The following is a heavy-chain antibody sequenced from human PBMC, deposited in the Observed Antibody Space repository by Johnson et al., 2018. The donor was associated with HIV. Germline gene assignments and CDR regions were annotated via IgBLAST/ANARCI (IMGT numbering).Heavy chain of an antibody. CDR3: ARFDGFITTLRVIGDAFDV. Sequence: QVQLVESGGGVVQPGRSLRLSCAASGFTFSSYGMHWVRQAPGKGLEWVAFIRYDGSNKYYADSVKGRFTISRDNSKNTLYLQMNSLRAEDTAVYYCARFDGFITTLRVIGDAFDVWGQGTMVTVSS. V-gene: IGHV3-30*02. CDR1: GFTFSSYG. D-gene: IGHD3-22*01. CDR2: IRYDGSNK. J-gene: IGHJ3*01.